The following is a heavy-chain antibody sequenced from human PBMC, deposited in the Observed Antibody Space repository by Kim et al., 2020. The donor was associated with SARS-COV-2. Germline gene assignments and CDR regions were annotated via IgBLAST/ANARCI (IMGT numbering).Heavy chain of an antibody. CDR2: ISSSSSYI. J-gene: IGHJ6*01. CDR3: AREILTMVRVLHGVDV. V-gene: IGHV3-21*01. Sequence: GGSLRLSCAASGFTFSSYSMNWVRQAPGKGLELVSSISSSSSYIYYADSVKGRFTISSDNAKNSLYLQMNSLRAEDTAVYSCAREILTMVRVLHGVDVWG. D-gene: IGHD3-10*01. CDR1: GFTFSSYS.